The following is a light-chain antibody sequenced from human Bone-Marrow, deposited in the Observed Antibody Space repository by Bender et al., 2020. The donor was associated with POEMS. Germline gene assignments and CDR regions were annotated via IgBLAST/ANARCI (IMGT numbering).Light chain of an antibody. V-gene: IGLV3-1*01. CDR1: KLGENY. J-gene: IGLJ3*02. Sequence: SFDFTQPPSVSVSPGQTASISCSGDKLGENYASWYQQRPGQSPTLLIYQDKKRPSEIPERFSGSSSGNTATLTISGTQALDEADYYCQAWDRSTGVFGGGTKLTVL. CDR3: QAWDRSTGV. CDR2: QDK.